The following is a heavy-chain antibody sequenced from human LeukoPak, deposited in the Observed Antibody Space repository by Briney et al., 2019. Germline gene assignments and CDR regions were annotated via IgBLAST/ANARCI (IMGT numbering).Heavy chain of an antibody. Sequence: ASVKVSFKASGYTFTGYYMHWVRQAPGQGLEWMGWINPNSGGTNYAQKFQGRVTMTRDTSISTAYMGLSRLRSDDTAVYFCARGRSDYYLDSWGQGTLVTVSS. D-gene: IGHD3-10*01. CDR2: INPNSGGT. V-gene: IGHV1-2*02. CDR1: GYTFTGYY. J-gene: IGHJ4*02. CDR3: ARGRSDYYLDS.